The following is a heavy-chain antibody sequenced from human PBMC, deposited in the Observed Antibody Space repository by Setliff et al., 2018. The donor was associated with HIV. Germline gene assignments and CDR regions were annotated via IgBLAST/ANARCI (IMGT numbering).Heavy chain of an antibody. CDR2: IYTSGST. D-gene: IGHD3-16*01. J-gene: IGHJ4*02. Sequence: PSETLSLTCTVSGGSIRSRSYYWSWIRQPAGKGLEWIGHIYTSGSTNYSPSLKSRVTISVDTSKNQFSLKLSSVTAADTAVYYCARQFWMLTTLYFDSLGPGTLVTVSS. CDR1: GGSIRSRSYY. CDR3: ARQFWMLTTLYFDS. V-gene: IGHV4-61*09.